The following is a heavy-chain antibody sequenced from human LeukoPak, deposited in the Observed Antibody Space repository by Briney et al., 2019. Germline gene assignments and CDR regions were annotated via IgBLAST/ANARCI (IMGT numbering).Heavy chain of an antibody. CDR2: TWFDGSNK. CDR1: GFTFSSYG. Sequence: GGSLRLSCAASGFTFSSYGMHWVRQAPGKGLEWVAVTWFDGSNKYYVDSVKGRFTVSRDDAKNTLYLQMNSLRAEDTAVYYCATDRNSGKYYDYWGQGTLVTVSS. D-gene: IGHD1-26*01. V-gene: IGHV3-33*01. J-gene: IGHJ4*02. CDR3: ATDRNSGKYYDY.